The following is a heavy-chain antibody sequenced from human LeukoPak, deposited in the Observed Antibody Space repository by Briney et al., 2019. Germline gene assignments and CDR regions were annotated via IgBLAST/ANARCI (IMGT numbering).Heavy chain of an antibody. Sequence: PGGSLRLSCAASGFTFSSYWMSWVRQAPGKGLEGVANIKYDGSEKYYVDSVKGRFAISRDNGKNSLYLQMNSLRAEDTAVYYCARGRNDYGARRAFDIWGQGTMVTVSS. CDR3: ARGRNDYGARRAFDI. CDR1: GFTFSSYW. CDR2: IKYDGSEK. J-gene: IGHJ3*02. D-gene: IGHD4-17*01. V-gene: IGHV3-7*01.